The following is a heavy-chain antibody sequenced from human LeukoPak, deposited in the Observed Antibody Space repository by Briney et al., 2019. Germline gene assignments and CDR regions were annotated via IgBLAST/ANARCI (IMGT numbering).Heavy chain of an antibody. D-gene: IGHD2-15*01. CDR1: GFTFSNAW. J-gene: IGHJ3*02. CDR2: ISSSSSYI. V-gene: IGHV3-21*01. Sequence: GGSLRLSCAASGFTFSNAWMSWVRQAPGKGLEWVSSISSSSSYIYYADSVKGRFTISRDNAKNSLYLQMNSLRAEDTAVYYCASVLYCSGGSCYHDAFDIWGQGTMVTVSS. CDR3: ASVLYCSGGSCYHDAFDI.